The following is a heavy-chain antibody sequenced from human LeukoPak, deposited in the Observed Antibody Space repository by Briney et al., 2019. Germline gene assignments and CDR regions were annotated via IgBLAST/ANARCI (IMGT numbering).Heavy chain of an antibody. CDR2: IIPIFGTA. CDR3: ARDRTRRSSSFELDH. Sequence: SVKVSCKASGGTFSSYAISWVRHAPGQGLEWMGGIIPIFGTANYAQKFQGRVTITTDESTSTAYMELSSLRSEDTAVYYCARDRTRRSSSFELDHWGQGTLVTVSS. D-gene: IGHD6-6*01. V-gene: IGHV1-69*05. CDR1: GGTFSSYA. J-gene: IGHJ5*02.